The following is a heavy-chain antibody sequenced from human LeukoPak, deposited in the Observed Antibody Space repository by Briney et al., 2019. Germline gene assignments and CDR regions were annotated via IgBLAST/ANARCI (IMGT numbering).Heavy chain of an antibody. CDR2: IKSDGSST. CDR1: GFTFSSYW. D-gene: IGHD3-16*01. V-gene: IGHV3-74*01. J-gene: IGHJ4*02. CDR3: ARGNWVPADY. Sequence: GSWRLSCAASGFTFSSYWMHWVRQAPGKGLVWVSDIKSDGSSTRYADSVKGRFTISRDNAKNTLYLQMNSLRVEDTAVYFCARGNWVPADYWVQGTLATVTS.